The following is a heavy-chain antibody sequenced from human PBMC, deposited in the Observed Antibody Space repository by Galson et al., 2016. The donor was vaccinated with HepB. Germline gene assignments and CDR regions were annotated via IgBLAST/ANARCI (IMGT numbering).Heavy chain of an antibody. Sequence: TLSLTCTVSGGPFSTGSFYWTWIRQPAGKGLEWIGRIDTSGNTNYSPFLKTRSTISLDKSKNQFSLKLSSVTAADTAVYYCVRDTYVSPRTAFDIWGQGTMVTVSS. J-gene: IGHJ3*02. V-gene: IGHV4-61*02. CDR1: GGPFSTGSFY. D-gene: IGHD3-16*01. CDR3: VRDTYVSPRTAFDI. CDR2: IDTSGNT.